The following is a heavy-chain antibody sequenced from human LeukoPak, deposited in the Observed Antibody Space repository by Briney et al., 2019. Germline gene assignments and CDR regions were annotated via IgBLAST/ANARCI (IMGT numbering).Heavy chain of an antibody. V-gene: IGHV3-66*01. CDR2: IYSGGST. J-gene: IGHJ4*02. CDR1: GFTFSSYA. CDR3: ARGTQLITIFGVVITPPDY. D-gene: IGHD3-3*01. Sequence: GGSLRLSCAASGFTFSSYAMSWVRQAPGKGLEWVSVIYSGGSTYYADSVKGRFTISRDNSKNTLYLQMNSLRAEDTAVYYCARGTQLITIFGVVITPPDYWGQGTLVTVSS.